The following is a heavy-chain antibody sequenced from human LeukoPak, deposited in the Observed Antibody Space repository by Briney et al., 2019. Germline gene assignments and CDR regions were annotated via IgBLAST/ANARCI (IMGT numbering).Heavy chain of an antibody. CDR2: ISSSGSYI. CDR1: GFTFSSYS. J-gene: IGHJ4*02. Sequence: GGSLRLSCAASGFTFSSYSMNWVRQAPGKGLEWVSSISSSGSYIYYADSVKGRFTISRDNARKSLYLQMNSLRAEDTAVYYCAKERGVAVAVIDYWGQGTLVTVSS. D-gene: IGHD6-19*01. CDR3: AKERGVAVAVIDY. V-gene: IGHV3-21*04.